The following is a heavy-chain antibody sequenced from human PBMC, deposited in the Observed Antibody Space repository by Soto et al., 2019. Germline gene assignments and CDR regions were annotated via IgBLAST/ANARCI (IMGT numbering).Heavy chain of an antibody. CDR1: GYTFTNYW. V-gene: IGHV5-51*01. Sequence: EVQLVQSGAEVKKPGESLQISCKGSGYTFTNYWISWVRQMPGKGLEWMGIIYPGDSDTKYNPSFQGQVTISADKSITTTYLQRSSLKASDTAIYYCAASIFYYGMDVWGQGTTVTVSS. CDR3: AASIFYYGMDV. CDR2: IYPGDSDT. J-gene: IGHJ6*02.